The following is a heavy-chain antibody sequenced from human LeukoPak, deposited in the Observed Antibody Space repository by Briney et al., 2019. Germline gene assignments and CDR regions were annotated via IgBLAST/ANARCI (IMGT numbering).Heavy chain of an antibody. Sequence: SETLSLTCTVSNGSISSYHWSWVRQPPGRGLEWIGYILTSGTTNYNPSLKSRLTISVDTSKNQFTLKLSSVTAADTAVYYCARLQVSGSYLYYFDYWGQGTLVTVSS. CDR2: ILTSGTT. CDR1: NGSISSYH. V-gene: IGHV4-4*09. D-gene: IGHD1-26*01. CDR3: ARLQVSGSYLYYFDY. J-gene: IGHJ4*02.